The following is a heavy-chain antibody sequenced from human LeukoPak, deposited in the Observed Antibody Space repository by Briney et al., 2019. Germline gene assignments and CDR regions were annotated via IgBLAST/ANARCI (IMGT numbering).Heavy chain of an antibody. D-gene: IGHD3-22*01. J-gene: IGHJ4*02. CDR1: GFSFSTYE. Sequence: GGSLRLSCAASGFSFSTYEMNWVRQAPGKGLEWVSSISSSSSYIYYADSVKGRFTISRDNAKNSLYLQMNSLRAEDTAVYYCARDQSDSSGYYYFDYWGQGTLVTVSS. CDR3: ARDQSDSSGYYYFDY. CDR2: ISSSSSYI. V-gene: IGHV3-21*01.